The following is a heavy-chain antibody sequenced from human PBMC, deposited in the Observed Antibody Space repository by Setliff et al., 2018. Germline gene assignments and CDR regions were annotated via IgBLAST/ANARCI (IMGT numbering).Heavy chain of an antibody. J-gene: IGHJ3*02. CDR2: INPSSGRT. Sequence: VASVKVSCKASGYTFTSHYMHWVRQAPGLGLEWMGTINPSSGRTSYAQKFQGRVTMNRDTSTSTVYMDMRSLRSEDKAVYYCARYVFPYHYGGAFDIWGQLTMVTVSS. D-gene: IGHD3-10*01. CDR1: GYTFTSHY. V-gene: IGHV1-46*01. CDR3: ARYVFPYHYGGAFDI.